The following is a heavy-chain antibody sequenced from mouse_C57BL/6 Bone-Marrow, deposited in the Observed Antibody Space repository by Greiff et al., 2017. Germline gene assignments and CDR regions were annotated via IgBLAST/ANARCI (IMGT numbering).Heavy chain of an antibody. J-gene: IGHJ1*03. CDR2: IDPSDSYT. CDR3: ARGIPYYYGIIV. V-gene: IGHV1-50*01. Sequence: VHLQQPGAELVKPGASVKLSCKASGYTFTSYWMQWVKQRPGQGLEWIVEIDPSDSYTNYNQKFKGMATLIVDNSSCTAYMRLSSLTSEDSAVYYCARGIPYYYGIIVWGTGTTVTVSS. CDR1: GYTFTSYW. D-gene: IGHD1-1*01.